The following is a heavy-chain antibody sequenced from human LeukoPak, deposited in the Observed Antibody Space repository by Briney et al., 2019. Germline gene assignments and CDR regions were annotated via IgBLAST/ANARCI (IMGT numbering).Heavy chain of an antibody. CDR3: AREGFYSSAEGYCYYGMDV. D-gene: IGHD3-22*01. CDR1: GFTFSSYS. Sequence: PGGSLRLSCAASGFTFSSYSMNWVRQAPGKGLEWVSYISSSSSTIYYADSVKGRFTISRDNAKNSLYLQMNSLRDEDTAVYYCAREGFYSSAEGYCYYGMDVWGQGTTVTVSS. V-gene: IGHV3-48*02. CDR2: ISSSSSTI. J-gene: IGHJ6*02.